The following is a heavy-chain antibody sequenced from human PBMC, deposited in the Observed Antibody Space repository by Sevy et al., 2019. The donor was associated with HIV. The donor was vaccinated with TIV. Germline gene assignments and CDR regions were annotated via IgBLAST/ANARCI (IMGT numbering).Heavy chain of an antibody. Sequence: GGSLRLSCAASGFTFTEFVMSWVRQAPGKGLEWVSTINSGGGSTYYADSVKGRFTISRDNSTNTRDLQMNSLRAEDTAVYYCAKDVVGGYYDSSGYSDHWGQGTLVTVSS. J-gene: IGHJ4*02. CDR2: INSGGGST. CDR1: GFTFTEFV. V-gene: IGHV3-23*01. D-gene: IGHD3-22*01. CDR3: AKDVVGGYYDSSGYSDH.